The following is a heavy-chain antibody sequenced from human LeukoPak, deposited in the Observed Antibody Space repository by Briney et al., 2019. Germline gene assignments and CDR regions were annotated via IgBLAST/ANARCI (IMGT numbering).Heavy chain of an antibody. J-gene: IGHJ4*02. CDR1: VFTFRSYA. V-gene: IGHV3-30*04. CDR3: ARDGSEYYDDSSGFDY. D-gene: IGHD3-22*01. Sequence: GWSLRLSCAASVFTFRSYAMQWVRQAPGKGLAGVAVISYDGSNKYYADSVKDRFTISRDNSKNTLYLQMNSLRAEDTAVYYCARDGSEYYDDSSGFDYWGQGTLVTVSS. CDR2: ISYDGSNK.